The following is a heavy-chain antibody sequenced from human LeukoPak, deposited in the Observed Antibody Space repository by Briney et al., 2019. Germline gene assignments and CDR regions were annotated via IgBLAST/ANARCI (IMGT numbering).Heavy chain of an antibody. J-gene: IGHJ6*04. V-gene: IGHV1-8*01. CDR1: GYTFTSYD. Sequence: ASVKVTCKASGYTFTSYDINWVRQATGQGLEWMGWMNPNSGNTGYAQKFQGRVTMTRNTSISTAYMELSSLRSEDTAVYYCARGTTGTTPVRYYYYGMDVWGKGTTVTVSS. CDR2: MNPNSGNT. D-gene: IGHD1-1*01. CDR3: ARGTTGTTPVRYYYYGMDV.